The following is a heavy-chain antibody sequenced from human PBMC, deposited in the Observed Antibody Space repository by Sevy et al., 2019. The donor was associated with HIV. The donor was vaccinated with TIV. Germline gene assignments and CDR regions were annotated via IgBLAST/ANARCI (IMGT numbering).Heavy chain of an antibody. D-gene: IGHD1-26*01. V-gene: IGHV4-59*08. J-gene: IGHJ5*02. CDR2: IYYSGST. CDR3: ARHGKEDWFDP. CDR1: GGSISSYY. Sequence: SETLSLTCTVSGGSISSYYWSWIRQPPGKGLEWIAYIYYSGSTKYIPSLKSRVTISVDTSKNQFSLKLSSVTAADTAVYYCARHGKEDWFDPWGQGTLVTVSS.